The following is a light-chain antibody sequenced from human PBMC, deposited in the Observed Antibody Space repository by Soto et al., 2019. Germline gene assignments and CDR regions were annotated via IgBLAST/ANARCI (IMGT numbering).Light chain of an antibody. CDR3: QAWDNGAVV. CDR1: KLGQRY. CDR2: QDN. Sequence: SYELTQPPSVSVSPGQPATITCSGDKLGQRYVCWYQQKPGQSPVLVIYQDNRRPSGVPDRFSGSTSGNTATLTISGAQTLDEADYYCQAWDNGAVVFGGGTKVTVL. V-gene: IGLV3-1*01. J-gene: IGLJ2*01.